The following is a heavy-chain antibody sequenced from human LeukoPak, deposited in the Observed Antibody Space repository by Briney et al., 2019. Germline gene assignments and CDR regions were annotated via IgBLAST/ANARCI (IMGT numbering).Heavy chain of an antibody. CDR3: ARVLDSSGYYYEFLDY. CDR1: GYTFTSYY. CDR2: INPNSGGT. J-gene: IGHJ4*02. V-gene: IGHV1-2*06. D-gene: IGHD3-22*01. Sequence: GASVKVSCKASGYTFTSYYMHWVRQAPGQGLEWMGRINPNSGGTNYAQKFQGRVTMTRDTSISTAYMELSRLRSDDTAVYYCARVLDSSGYYYEFLDYWGQGTLVTVSS.